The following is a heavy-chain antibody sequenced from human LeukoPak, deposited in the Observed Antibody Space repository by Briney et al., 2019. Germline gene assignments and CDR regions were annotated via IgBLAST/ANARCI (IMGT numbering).Heavy chain of an antibody. CDR3: ARGRVWFDP. CDR1: GGSISSYY. J-gene: IGHJ5*02. CDR2: IYYSGST. Sequence: KPSETLSLTCTVSGGSISSYYWSWIRQPPGKGLEWIGYIYYSGSTKYKPSLKSRVTISVDASKNQFSLKLSSVTAADTAVYYCARGRVWFDPWGQGTLVTVSS. V-gene: IGHV4-59*01.